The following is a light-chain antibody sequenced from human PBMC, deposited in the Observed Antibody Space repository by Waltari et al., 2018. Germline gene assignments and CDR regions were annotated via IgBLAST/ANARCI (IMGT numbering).Light chain of an antibody. J-gene: IGKJ1*01. CDR2: DAS. CDR3: QQSYSTPKT. V-gene: IGKV1-39*01. Sequence: DIQISQSPSSLSASVGDRVPITCRAIRSLSNFLNWYQQKPGKAPNLLIYDASSLQSGVPSRFSGSGSGTDFALTITSLQPEDFATYYCQQSYSTPKTFGQGTKVEIK. CDR1: RSLSNF.